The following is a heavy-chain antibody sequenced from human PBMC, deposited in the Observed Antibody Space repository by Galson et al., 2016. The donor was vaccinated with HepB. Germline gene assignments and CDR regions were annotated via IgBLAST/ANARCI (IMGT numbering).Heavy chain of an antibody. CDR3: SRVNGVGATSDY. CDR2: IDWDDEK. J-gene: IGHJ4*02. CDR1: GFSLSTAGMC. V-gene: IGHV2-70*11. Sequence: PALVKPTQTLTLTCTFSGFSLSTAGMCVSWVRQPPGKALEWLARIDWDDEKYYSTSLKTRLTVSRDTSKNQVVLRMTNMDPVDTATYYCSRVNGVGATSDYWGQGMLVTVSS. D-gene: IGHD1-26*01.